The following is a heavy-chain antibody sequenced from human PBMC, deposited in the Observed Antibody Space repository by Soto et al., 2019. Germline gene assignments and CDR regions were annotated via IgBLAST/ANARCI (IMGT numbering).Heavy chain of an antibody. D-gene: IGHD3-10*01. CDR3: AKNYYGSESLIRCLDY. CDR2: ITGGGGST. Sequence: PGGSLRLSCPVSRFTFSNYAMTRISQAPGKGLEWVAAITGGGGSTYYADSVKGRFTISRDNSNNTLYLQMNSLRAEDTAVYYCAKNYYGSESLIRCLDYWGQGTLVTVSS. CDR1: RFTFSNYA. V-gene: IGHV3-23*01. J-gene: IGHJ4*02.